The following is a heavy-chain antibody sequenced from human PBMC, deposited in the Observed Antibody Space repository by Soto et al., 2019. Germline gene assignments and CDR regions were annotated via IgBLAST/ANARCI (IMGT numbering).Heavy chain of an antibody. D-gene: IGHD3-3*01. CDR1: GFTVSSNY. CDR3: ARGRYDFWPMDV. J-gene: IGHJ6*02. CDR2: IYSGGST. Sequence: PGGSLRLSCAASGFTVSSNYMSWVGQAPGKGLEWVSVIYSGGSTYYADSVKGRFTISRDNSKNTLYLQMNSLRAEDTAVYYCARGRYDFWPMDVWGQGTTVTVSS. V-gene: IGHV3-53*01.